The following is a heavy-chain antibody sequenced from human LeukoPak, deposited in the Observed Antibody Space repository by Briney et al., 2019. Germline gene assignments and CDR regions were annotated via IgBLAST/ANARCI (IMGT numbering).Heavy chain of an antibody. CDR2: ITGRSDKT. V-gene: IGHV3-23*01. D-gene: IGHD6-19*01. Sequence: PGGSLRLSCAASGFNFNKYDMTWARQAPGKGLEWVSTITGRSDKTHYTDSVKGRFVTSRDNSKDTLYLQMNSLRAEDTALYYCAKGGWLDDLGQGALVTVSS. CDR1: GFNFNKYD. CDR3: AKGGWLDD. J-gene: IGHJ4*02.